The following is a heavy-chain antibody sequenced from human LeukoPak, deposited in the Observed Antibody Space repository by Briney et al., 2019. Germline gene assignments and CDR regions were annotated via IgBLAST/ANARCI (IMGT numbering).Heavy chain of an antibody. Sequence: PGGSLRLSCAASGFTVSSNYMSWVRQAPGKGLEWVSAIYSGGSTYYADSVKGRFTISRDNSKNTLYLQMNSLRAEDTAVYYCARGGDYDSSGYYYYFDYWGQGTLVTVSS. D-gene: IGHD3-22*01. V-gene: IGHV3-53*01. J-gene: IGHJ4*02. CDR1: GFTVSSNY. CDR2: IYSGGST. CDR3: ARGGDYDSSGYYYYFDY.